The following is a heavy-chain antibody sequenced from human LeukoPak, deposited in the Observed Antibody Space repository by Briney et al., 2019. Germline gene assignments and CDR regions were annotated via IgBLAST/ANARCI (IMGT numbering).Heavy chain of an antibody. V-gene: IGHV1-18*01. CDR1: GYTFTSYG. CDR2: ISAYNGNT. D-gene: IGHD2/OR15-2a*01. CDR3: ARDPTTYVSYFDY. Sequence: ASVKVSCKASGYTFTSYGISWVRQAPGQGLEWMGWISAYNGNTNYAQKLQGRVTMTRDTSTSTVYMELSSLRSEDTAVYYCARDPTTYVSYFDYWGQGTLVTVSS. J-gene: IGHJ4*02.